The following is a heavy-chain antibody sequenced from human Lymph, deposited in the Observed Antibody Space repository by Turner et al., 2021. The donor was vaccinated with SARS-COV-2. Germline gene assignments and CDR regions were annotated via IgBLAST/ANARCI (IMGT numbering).Heavy chain of an antibody. CDR1: GFPFSSYI. CDR2: ISSISSYI. D-gene: IGHD3-22*01. V-gene: IGHV3-21*01. CDR3: ARERYDSSGSESYYFDY. Sequence: EVQLVESGGGLVKPGGSLILSCAGSGFPFSSYIMNWVRQAPGKGLEWVSSISSISSYIYYADSVKGRFTISRDNAKNSLYLQMNSLRAEDTAVYYCARERYDSSGSESYYFDYWGQGTLVTVSS. J-gene: IGHJ4*02.